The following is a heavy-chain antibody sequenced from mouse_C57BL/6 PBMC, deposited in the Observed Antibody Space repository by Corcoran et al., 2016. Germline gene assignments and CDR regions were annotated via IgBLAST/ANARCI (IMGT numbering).Heavy chain of an antibody. V-gene: IGHV9-3*01. CDR1: GYTFTTYG. Sequence: QIQLVQSGTELKKPGETVKISCKASGYTFTTYGMSWVKQAPGKGLKWMGWINTYSGVPTYADDFKGRFAFSLETSASTAYLQINNLKNEDTATYFCARSLYYYGMDYWGQGTSVTVSS. CDR2: INTYSGVP. CDR3: ARSLYYYGMDY. J-gene: IGHJ4*01.